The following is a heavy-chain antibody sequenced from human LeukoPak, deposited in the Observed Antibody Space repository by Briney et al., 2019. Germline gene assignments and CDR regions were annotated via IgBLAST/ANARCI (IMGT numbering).Heavy chain of an antibody. V-gene: IGHV1-46*01. Sequence: ASVKVSCKASGYTFTSYYMHWVRQAPGQGLEWMGIINPSGGSTSYAQKFQGRVTITADESTSTAYMELSSLRSEDTAVYYCARAGVLYGDYVFDYWGQGTLVTVSS. CDR2: INPSGGST. CDR3: ARAGVLYGDYVFDY. CDR1: GYTFTSYY. J-gene: IGHJ4*02. D-gene: IGHD4-17*01.